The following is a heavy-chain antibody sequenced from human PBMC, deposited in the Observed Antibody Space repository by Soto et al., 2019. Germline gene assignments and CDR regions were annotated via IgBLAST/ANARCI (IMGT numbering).Heavy chain of an antibody. J-gene: IGHJ4*02. CDR3: EKVFLVGATPSPFKS. V-gene: IGHV3-30*18. CDR2: ISYDGKNQ. D-gene: IGHD1-26*01. CDR1: GFTFDNYG. Sequence: VRLVQSGGGVVQPGRALTLACVASGFTFDNYGMHWVRQAPGQGLDWVAVISYDGKNQYYEDSVKGRFTISRDNSRNTLYLQINNRRPKATGFYYGEKVFLVGATPSPFKSGGQGPL.